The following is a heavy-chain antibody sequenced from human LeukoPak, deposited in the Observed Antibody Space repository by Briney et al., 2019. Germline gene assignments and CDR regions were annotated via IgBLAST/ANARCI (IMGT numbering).Heavy chain of an antibody. D-gene: IGHD3-22*01. V-gene: IGHV4-61*02. CDR1: GGSISSGSYY. J-gene: IGHJ4*02. CDR3: ARDWADSSGYSDY. CDR2: IYTSGST. Sequence: SETLSLTCTVSGGSISSGSYYWSWIRQPAGKGLEWIGRIYTSGSTNYNPSLKSRVTISVDTSKNQFSLKLSSVAAADTAVYYCARDWADSSGYSDYWGQGTLVTVSS.